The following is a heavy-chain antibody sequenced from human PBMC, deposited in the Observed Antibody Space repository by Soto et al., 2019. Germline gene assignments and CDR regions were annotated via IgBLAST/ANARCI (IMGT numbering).Heavy chain of an antibody. CDR3: ARGYCSGGSCYYNWFDP. Sequence: ASVKVSCKASGYTVTSYGISWVRQAPGQGLEWMGWISAYNGNTNYAQKLQGRVTMTTDTSTSTAYMELRSLRSDDTAVYYCARGYCSGGSCYYNWFDPWGQGTLVTVSS. CDR1: GYTVTSYG. D-gene: IGHD2-15*01. V-gene: IGHV1-18*01. CDR2: ISAYNGNT. J-gene: IGHJ5*02.